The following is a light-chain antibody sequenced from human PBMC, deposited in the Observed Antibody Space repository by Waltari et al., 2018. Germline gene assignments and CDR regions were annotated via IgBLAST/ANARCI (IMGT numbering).Light chain of an antibody. CDR2: AAS. CDR3: LQDYNYPRT. Sequence: AIQMTQSTSSLSASVGDRVTITCRASQDIRIDLAWYQQKPGKAPNLLIYAASTLQSGVPLRFSASGSGTDFTLTISSLRPEDSATYYCLQDYNYPRTFGQGTKVEIK. CDR1: QDIRID. J-gene: IGKJ1*01. V-gene: IGKV1-6*01.